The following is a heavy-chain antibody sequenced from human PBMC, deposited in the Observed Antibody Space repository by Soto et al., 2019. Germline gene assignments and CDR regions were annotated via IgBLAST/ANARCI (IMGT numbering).Heavy chain of an antibody. CDR3: AKDWGYNWNYVDY. D-gene: IGHD1-1*01. V-gene: IGHV3-23*01. Sequence: GGSLRLSCAVSGFTFSNYAMGWVRQAPGKGLEWVSAISGSGGSTYYAKSVKDRFTISRDNSKNTLYLQMSTLRAEDTAVYYCAKDWGYNWNYVDYWGQGTLVTVSS. J-gene: IGHJ4*02. CDR2: ISGSGGST. CDR1: GFTFSNYA.